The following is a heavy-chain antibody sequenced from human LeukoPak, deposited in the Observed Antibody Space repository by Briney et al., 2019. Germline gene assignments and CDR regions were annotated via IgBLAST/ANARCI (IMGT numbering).Heavy chain of an antibody. D-gene: IGHD1-1*01. Sequence: GGSLRLSCAASGFTLSDYYMSWIRQAPGKGLQWVSYISSSGSTIYYADSVKGRFTISRDNAKNSLYLQMNSLRAEDPAVYYCARRLEQARAFDIWGQGTMVTVSS. CDR3: ARRLEQARAFDI. CDR2: ISSSGSTI. CDR1: GFTLSDYY. J-gene: IGHJ3*02. V-gene: IGHV3-11*01.